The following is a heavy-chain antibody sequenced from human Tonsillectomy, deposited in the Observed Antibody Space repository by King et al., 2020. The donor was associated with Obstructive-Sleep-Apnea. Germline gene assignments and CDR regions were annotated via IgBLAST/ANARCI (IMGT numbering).Heavy chain of an antibody. Sequence: VQLVESGAEVKKPGASVKVSCKASGYIFTSYYLHWVRQAPGQGLEWMGVINPSGGSTSYAQKFQGRVTMTRDTSTRTVYRELSSLRSEDTAVYYCARAAAWYYDTLTDNWFDPWGQGTLVTVSS. CDR3: ARAAAWYYDTLTDNWFDP. D-gene: IGHD3-9*01. V-gene: IGHV1-46*01. J-gene: IGHJ5*02. CDR1: GYIFTSYY. CDR2: INPSGGST.